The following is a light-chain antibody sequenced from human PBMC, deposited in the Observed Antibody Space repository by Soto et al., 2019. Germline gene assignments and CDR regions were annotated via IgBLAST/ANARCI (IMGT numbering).Light chain of an antibody. V-gene: IGLV1-47*01. CDR1: SSNIGSNY. Sequence: QSVLTQPPSASGTPGQRVTISCSGSSSNIGSNYVYWYQQLPGTAPKLLIYRNNQRPSGVPDRLSGSKSGTSASLAISGLRSEDEADYYCAAWDDSPSYVFGTGTKVTVL. J-gene: IGLJ1*01. CDR2: RNN. CDR3: AAWDDSPSYV.